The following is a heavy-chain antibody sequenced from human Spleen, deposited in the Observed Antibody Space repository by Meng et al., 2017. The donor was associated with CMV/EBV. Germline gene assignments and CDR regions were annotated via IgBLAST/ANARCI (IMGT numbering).Heavy chain of an antibody. D-gene: IGHD2-2*01. Sequence: GSLRLSCVVYGGSFSNYYWNWIRQPPGKGLEWIGEINHSGSTNYNPSLKSRVTISVDTSKNQFSLKLSSVTAADTAVYYCARFTRGVYCSSISCYGEAFDIWGQGTMVTVSS. CDR1: GGSFSNYY. CDR3: ARFTRGVYCSSISCYGEAFDI. J-gene: IGHJ3*02. CDR2: INHSGST. V-gene: IGHV4-34*01.